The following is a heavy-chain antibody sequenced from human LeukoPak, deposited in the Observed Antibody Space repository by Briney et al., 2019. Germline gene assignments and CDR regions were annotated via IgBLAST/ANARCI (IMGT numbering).Heavy chain of an antibody. CDR1: GYTFTSYG. J-gene: IGHJ4*02. CDR3: ARNSRVASTSGPNY. D-gene: IGHD4-23*01. V-gene: IGHV1-3*01. Sequence: ASVKVSCKASGYTFTSYGNHWLRQAPGQRLEWMGWINGDNGNTKYSQKFQDRVTISTDTSASAAYMELGSLRSDDTAFYYCARNSRVASTSGPNYWGQGTLVTVSS. CDR2: INGDNGNT.